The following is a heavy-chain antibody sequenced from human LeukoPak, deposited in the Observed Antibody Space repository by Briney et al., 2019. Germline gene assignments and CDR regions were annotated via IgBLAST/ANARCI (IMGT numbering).Heavy chain of an antibody. Sequence: SETLSLTCAVSGGSISSSNWWSWVRQPPGKGLGWIGEIYHSGSTNYNPSLKSRVTISVDESKNQFSLKLSSVTAADTAVYYCARPTAAAFPYHDAFDIWGQGTMVTVSS. CDR3: ARPTAAAFPYHDAFDI. CDR2: IYHSGST. J-gene: IGHJ3*02. V-gene: IGHV4-4*02. CDR1: GGSISSSNW. D-gene: IGHD6-13*01.